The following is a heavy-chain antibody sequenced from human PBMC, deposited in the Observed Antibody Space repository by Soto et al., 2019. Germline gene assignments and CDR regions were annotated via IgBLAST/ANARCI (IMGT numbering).Heavy chain of an antibody. D-gene: IGHD3-10*01. V-gene: IGHV4-31*03. CDR1: GGSISSGGYY. CDR2: IYYSWST. J-gene: IGHJ5*02. Sequence: SETLSLTCTVSGGSISSGGYYWSWIRQHPGKGKEWIGYIYYSWSTYYNPSLKSRVTISVDTSKNQFSLKLSSVTAADTAVYYCARLGPYASGTYSFRHNRFDPWGQGTLVTVSS. CDR3: ARLGPYASGTYSFRHNRFDP.